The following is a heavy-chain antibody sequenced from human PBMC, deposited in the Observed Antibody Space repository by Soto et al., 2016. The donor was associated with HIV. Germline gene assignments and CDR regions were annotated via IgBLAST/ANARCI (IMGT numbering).Heavy chain of an antibody. V-gene: IGHV4-31*03. CDR2: IHQTGTT. J-gene: IGHJ3*02. CDR3: ARASLNSDFRAFDI. CDR1: GDSINNANFY. D-gene: IGHD1-26*01. Sequence: QVQLQESGPGLVKPSQTLSLTCTVSGDSINNANFYWNWIRQRPGKGLEWIGYIHQTGTTHYNPSVESRVTMSFDTSHNHFSLQMTSVTAADTAVYFCARASLNSDFRAFDIWGQGQGVTVSA.